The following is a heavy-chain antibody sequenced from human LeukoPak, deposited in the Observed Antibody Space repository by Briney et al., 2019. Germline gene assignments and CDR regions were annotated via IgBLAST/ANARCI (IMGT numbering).Heavy chain of an antibody. J-gene: IGHJ4*02. CDR2: TNAGGDNT. Sequence: PGGSLRLSCVASGFTFSDHAMSWVRQTPGKGLESVSSTNAGGDNTHYADSVKGRFTVSRDNVKNTLYLQMNSLRAEDTAVYFCAFLDSSGFYYGRLRYWGQGTPVTVSS. D-gene: IGHD3-22*01. V-gene: IGHV3-23*01. CDR1: GFTFSDHA. CDR3: AFLDSSGFYYGRLRY.